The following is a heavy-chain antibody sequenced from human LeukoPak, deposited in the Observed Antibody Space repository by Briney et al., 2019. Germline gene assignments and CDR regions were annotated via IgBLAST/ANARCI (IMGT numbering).Heavy chain of an antibody. CDR1: GFTFSSYG. V-gene: IGHV3-33*01. CDR2: IWYDGSNK. Sequence: PGGSLRLSCAASGFTFSSYGMHWVRQAPGKGLKWVAVIWYDGSNKYYADSVKGRFTISRDNSKNTLYLQMNSLRAEDTAAYYCARDGNYYDSSGYYGDYWGQGTLVTVSS. D-gene: IGHD3-22*01. CDR3: ARDGNYYDSSGYYGDY. J-gene: IGHJ4*02.